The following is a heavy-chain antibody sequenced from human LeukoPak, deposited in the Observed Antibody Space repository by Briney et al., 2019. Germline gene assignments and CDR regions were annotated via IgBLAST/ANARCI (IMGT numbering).Heavy chain of an antibody. Sequence: ASLTVSCKASGYTFTSYDINWVRQATGQGLEWMGWMNPNSGNTGYAQKFQGRVTMTRNTSISTAYMELSGLRSEDTAVYYCARGIGPLLYDLDIWGQGTMVTVSS. D-gene: IGHD2-2*02. V-gene: IGHV1-8*01. CDR3: ARGIGPLLYDLDI. CDR1: GYTFTSYD. CDR2: MNPNSGNT. J-gene: IGHJ3*02.